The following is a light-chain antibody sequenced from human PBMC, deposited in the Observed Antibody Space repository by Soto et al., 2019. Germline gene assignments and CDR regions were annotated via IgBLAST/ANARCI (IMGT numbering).Light chain of an antibody. Sequence: DIQMTQSPSSLSASVGDRVTITCRASQSSSNFLNWYQQKPGKAPKLLIYAASRLQSGVPSRFSDSGSGKDFTLTISSLQSEDFAVYYCQQYKNWPAITFGQGTRLEI. CDR1: QSSSNF. J-gene: IGKJ5*01. CDR2: AAS. V-gene: IGKV1-39*01. CDR3: QQYKNWPAIT.